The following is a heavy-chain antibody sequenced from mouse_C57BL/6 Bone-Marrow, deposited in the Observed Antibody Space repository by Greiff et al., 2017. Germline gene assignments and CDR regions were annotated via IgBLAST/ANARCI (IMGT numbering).Heavy chain of an antibody. CDR2: IDPANGNT. Sequence: VQLQQSVAELVRPGASVKLSCTASGFNIKNTYMHWVKQRPEQGLEWIGRIDPANGNTKYAPKFQGTATLTADTSSNTAYLQLSSLTSEDSAIFCSARGPPRYDYPDYWGQGTTLTVSS. D-gene: IGHD2-4*01. CDR3: ARGPPRYDYPDY. J-gene: IGHJ2*01. V-gene: IGHV14-3*01. CDR1: GFNIKNTY.